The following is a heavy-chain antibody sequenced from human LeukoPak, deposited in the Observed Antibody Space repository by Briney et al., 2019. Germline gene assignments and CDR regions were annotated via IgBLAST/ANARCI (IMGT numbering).Heavy chain of an antibody. CDR1: GFTFSSYA. CDR3: ARERWSTTAFDY. Sequence: GGSLRLSCAASGFTFSSYAMSWVRQAPGKGLEWVSIVSGSGGSTHYADSVEGRFTISRDNSKNTLSLQMNSLRAEDTALYYCARERWSTTAFDYWGQGTLVTVSS. CDR2: VSGSGGST. V-gene: IGHV3-23*01. J-gene: IGHJ4*02. D-gene: IGHD4-23*01.